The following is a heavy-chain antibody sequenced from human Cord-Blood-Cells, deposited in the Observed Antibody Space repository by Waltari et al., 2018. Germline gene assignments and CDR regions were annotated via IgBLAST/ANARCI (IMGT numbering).Heavy chain of an antibody. J-gene: IGHJ4*02. CDR3: ATVLSLGYCSGGSCYGEDY. CDR1: GYSISSGYY. D-gene: IGHD2-15*01. Sequence: QVQLQESGPGLVKPSETLSLTCAGSGYSISSGYYWGWSRQPPGQVLEWVGGIYHSGSTYYNPSLKSRVTISVDTSKNQFSLKLSSMTAADTAVYYCATVLSLGYCSGGSCYGEDYWGQGTLVTVSS. V-gene: IGHV4-38-2*01. CDR2: IYHSGST.